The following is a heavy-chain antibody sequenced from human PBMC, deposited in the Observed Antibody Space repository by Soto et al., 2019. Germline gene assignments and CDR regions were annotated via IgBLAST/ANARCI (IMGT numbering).Heavy chain of an antibody. CDR3: ARAPSYYGSGSHL. V-gene: IGHV3-74*01. D-gene: IGHD3-10*01. CDR1: GFTFNNYW. J-gene: IGHJ6*02. CDR2: IKTDGSSP. Sequence: EVLLVESGGGLVHPGGSLRLSCVASGFTFNNYWMHWVRQVPGKGLVWVSRIKTDGSSPNYADSVEGRFTISSDNAKNTLYLQMNSLRAEDTAVYYCARAPSYYGSGSHLWGQGTTVTVSS.